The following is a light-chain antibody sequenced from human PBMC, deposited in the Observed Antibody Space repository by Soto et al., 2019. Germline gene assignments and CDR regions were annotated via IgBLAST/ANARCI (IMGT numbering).Light chain of an antibody. CDR1: QGISSY. CDR2: AAS. CDR3: QQYYSYPPT. Sequence: IQITPSPSPLSASVGDRVTITCRASQGISSYLAWYQQKPGKAPKLLIYAASTLQSGVPSRFSGSGSGTDFTLTISCLQSEDFATYYCQQYYSYPPTFGQGTKVDIK. V-gene: IGKV1-8*01. J-gene: IGKJ1*01.